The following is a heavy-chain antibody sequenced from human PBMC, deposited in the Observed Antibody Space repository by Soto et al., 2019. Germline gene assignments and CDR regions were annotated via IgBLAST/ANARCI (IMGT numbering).Heavy chain of an antibody. D-gene: IGHD6-6*01. Sequence: EVQLVESGGGLVQPGGSLRLSCAASGFTFTSHWLHWVRQAPGEGLVWVSRMSPDGSDTKFADSVKGQFTISGDNAKSTLYLDMNSLRAEDTGVYYCARPKTKVYSAFDTWGQGTMVTVSS. CDR1: GFTFTSHW. V-gene: IGHV3-74*03. J-gene: IGHJ3*02. CDR3: ARPKTKVYSAFDT. CDR2: MSPDGSDT.